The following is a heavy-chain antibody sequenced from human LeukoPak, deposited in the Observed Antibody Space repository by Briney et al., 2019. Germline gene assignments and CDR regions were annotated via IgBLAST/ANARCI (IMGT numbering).Heavy chain of an antibody. D-gene: IGHD5-12*01. V-gene: IGHV3-21*01. J-gene: IGHJ4*02. CDR2: ISSSSSHI. CDR1: GFTFSGYG. CDR3: ARDLGYDDY. Sequence: GGSLRLSCAASGFTFSGYGMNWVRQAPGKGLEWVSSISSSSSHIYYADSLKGRFTISRDSAKNSLYLQMNTLRAEDTAVYYCARDLGYDDYWGQGTLVTVSS.